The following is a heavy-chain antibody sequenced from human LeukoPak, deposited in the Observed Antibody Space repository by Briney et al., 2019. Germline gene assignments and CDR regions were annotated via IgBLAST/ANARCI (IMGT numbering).Heavy chain of an antibody. CDR1: GYTFTSYD. D-gene: IGHD3-16*02. Sequence: ASVKVSCKASGYTFTSYDINWVRQATGQGLEWMGWMNPNSGNTGYAQKFQGRVTMTRNTSISTAYMELSSLRSEDTAVYYCARGPSYDYAWGSYRREYYFDYWGQGTLVTVSS. CDR2: MNPNSGNT. V-gene: IGHV1-8*01. J-gene: IGHJ4*02. CDR3: ARGPSYDYAWGSYRREYYFDY.